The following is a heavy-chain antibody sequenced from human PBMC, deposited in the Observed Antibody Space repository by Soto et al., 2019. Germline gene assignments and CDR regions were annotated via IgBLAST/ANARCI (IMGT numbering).Heavy chain of an antibody. D-gene: IGHD6-13*01. CDR2: ISAYNGNT. J-gene: IGHJ6*03. V-gene: IGHV1-18*01. Sequence: GASVKVSCKASGYTFTSYGISWVRQAPGQGLEWMGWISAYNGNTNYAQKLQGRVTMTTDTSTSTAYMELRSLRSDDTAVYYCARGRQQEYYYYYYLDVWGKGTTVNVSS. CDR1: GYTFTSYG. CDR3: ARGRQQEYYYYYYLDV.